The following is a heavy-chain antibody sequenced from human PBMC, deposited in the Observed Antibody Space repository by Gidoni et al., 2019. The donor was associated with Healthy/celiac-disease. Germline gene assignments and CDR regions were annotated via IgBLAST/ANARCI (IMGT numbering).Heavy chain of an antibody. J-gene: IGHJ4*02. CDR3: ARGKRSSWGYYFDY. CDR2: INNSGST. CDR1: GGSFSGYS. D-gene: IGHD6-13*01. V-gene: IGHV4-34*01. Sequence: QVQLQQWGAGLLQPSETLYLTCAVYGGSFSGYSWSWIRQPPGKGREWIGEINNSGSTNYNPSLKRRGTISVDTSKNQFSLKLSSVTAADTAVYYCARGKRSSWGYYFDYWGQGTLVTVSS.